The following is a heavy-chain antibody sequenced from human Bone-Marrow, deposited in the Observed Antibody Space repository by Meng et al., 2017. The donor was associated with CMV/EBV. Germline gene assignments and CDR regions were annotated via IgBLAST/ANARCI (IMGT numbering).Heavy chain of an antibody. Sequence: GESLKISCAASGFTFSSYWMHWVRQPPGKGLEWVSFISSTSYTYYADSVKGRFTISRDNAKNSLYLQMNSLRAEDTAVYYCARGYDFWSGYYTNWFDPWGQGTLVTVSS. J-gene: IGHJ5*02. CDR3: ARGYDFWSGYYTNWFDP. CDR2: ISSTSYT. CDR1: GFTFSSYW. V-gene: IGHV3-21*01. D-gene: IGHD3-3*01.